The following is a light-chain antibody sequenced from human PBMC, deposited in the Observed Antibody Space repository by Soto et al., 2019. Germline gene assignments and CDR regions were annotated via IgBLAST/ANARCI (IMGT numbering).Light chain of an antibody. CDR2: AAS. Sequence: EVVITQSPATLSVSPVERATLSCMAIQSVSSNLSWYQQKPCQAPRLLIYAASTRATGIPARFSGSGSGTEFPLTISSLQSEDFAVYYCQQYNNWPVFGQGTTVDIK. V-gene: IGKV3-15*01. J-gene: IGKJ1*01. CDR1: QSVSSN. CDR3: QQYNNWPV.